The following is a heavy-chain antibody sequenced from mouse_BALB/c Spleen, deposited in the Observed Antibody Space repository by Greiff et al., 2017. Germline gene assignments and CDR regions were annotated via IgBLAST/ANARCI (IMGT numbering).Heavy chain of an antibody. D-gene: IGHD2-3*01. V-gene: IGHV2-9*02. J-gene: IGHJ3*01. CDR1: GFSLTSYG. Sequence: VQLQESGPGLVAPSQSLSITCTVSGFSLTSYGVHWVRQPPGKGLEWLGVIWAGGSTNYNSALMSRLSISKDNSKSQVFLKMNSLQTDDTAMYYCARERGDGYYPFAYWGQGTLVTVSA. CDR3: ARERGDGYYPFAY. CDR2: IWAGGST.